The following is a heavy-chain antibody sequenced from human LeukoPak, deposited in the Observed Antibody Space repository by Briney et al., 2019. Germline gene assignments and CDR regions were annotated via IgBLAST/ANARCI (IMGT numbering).Heavy chain of an antibody. D-gene: IGHD3-10*01. CDR1: GFTLSSYE. Sequence: GRSLRLSCAASGFTLSSYEMNWVRQAPGKGLEWVPYISSSGSTIYYADSVKGRFTISRDNSKNTLYLQMNSLRAEDTAVYYCARVGVYGSGSYMWDSAEYFHRWGQGTLVTVSS. J-gene: IGHJ1*01. CDR3: ARVGVYGSGSYMWDSAEYFHR. V-gene: IGHV3-48*03. CDR2: ISSSGSTI.